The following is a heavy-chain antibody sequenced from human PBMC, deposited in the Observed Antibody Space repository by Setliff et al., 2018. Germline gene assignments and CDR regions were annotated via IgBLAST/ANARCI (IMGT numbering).Heavy chain of an antibody. CDR2: IRHDGTNE. CDR3: AKDTHYYASSGYYCFDY. V-gene: IGHV3-30*02. CDR1: GFTPGMYG. Sequence: PGGSLRLSCAASGFTPGMYGVHWVRQAPGKGLEWLAYIRHDGTNENYADSVKGRFTISRDNSRSTLFLQMNSLRTEDTAVYYCAKDTHYYASSGYYCFDYWGQGTLVTVSS. D-gene: IGHD3-22*01. J-gene: IGHJ4*02.